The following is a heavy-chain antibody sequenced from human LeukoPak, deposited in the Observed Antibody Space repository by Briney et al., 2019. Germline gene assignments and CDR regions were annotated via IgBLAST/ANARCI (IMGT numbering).Heavy chain of an antibody. D-gene: IGHD2-15*01. CDR2: IIPIFGTA. J-gene: IGHJ6*03. CDR1: GGTFSSYA. V-gene: IGHV1-69*05. CDR3: ARSFILVTDYYYMDV. Sequence: ASVKVSCKASGGTFSSYAISWVRQAPGQGLEWMGGIIPIFGTANYAQKFQGKVTITTDESTSTAYMELSSLRSEDTAVYYCARSFILVTDYYYMDVWGKGTTVTVSS.